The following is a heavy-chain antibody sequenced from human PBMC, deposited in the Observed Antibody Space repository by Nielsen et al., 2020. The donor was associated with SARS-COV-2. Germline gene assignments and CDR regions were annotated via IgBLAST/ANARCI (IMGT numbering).Heavy chain of an antibody. CDR1: GFTFSRYT. J-gene: IGHJ4*02. D-gene: IGHD5-18*01. CDR3: ARGVETDAVMVEH. Sequence: GGSLRLSCVGSGFTFSRYTMHWVRQAPGKGLEWVAAISYDGSHKYYADSVRGRFTISRDNSTDTLFLQMNGLRRDDTSVYYCARGVETDAVMVEHWGQGNLVAVSS. V-gene: IGHV3-30*04. CDR2: ISYDGSHK.